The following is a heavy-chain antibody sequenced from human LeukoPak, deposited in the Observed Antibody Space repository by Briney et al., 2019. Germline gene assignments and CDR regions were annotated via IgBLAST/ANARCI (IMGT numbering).Heavy chain of an antibody. CDR2: IRSKAYGGTT. Sequence: GGSLRLSCAASGFTFGYYAMSWVRQSPGKGLEWVGFIRSKAYGGTTEYAASVKGRFTISRDDSKSIAYLQMNSLKTEDTAVYYCTRYYYYYYYMDVWGKGTTVTISS. V-gene: IGHV3-49*04. J-gene: IGHJ6*03. CDR1: GFTFGYYA. CDR3: TRYYYYYYYMDV.